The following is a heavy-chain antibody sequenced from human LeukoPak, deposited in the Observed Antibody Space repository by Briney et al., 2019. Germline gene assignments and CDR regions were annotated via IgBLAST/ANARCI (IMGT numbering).Heavy chain of an antibody. Sequence: SETLSLTCSVSGDSISYFYWSWIRQAAGKGLEWIGYIYYSGSTNYNPSLKSRVTISVDTSKNQFSLKLSSVTAADTAVYYCARGAWSYYYMDVWGKGTTVTISS. CDR3: ARGAWSYYYMDV. D-gene: IGHD1-1*01. CDR2: IYYSGST. J-gene: IGHJ6*03. V-gene: IGHV4-59*01. CDR1: GDSISYFY.